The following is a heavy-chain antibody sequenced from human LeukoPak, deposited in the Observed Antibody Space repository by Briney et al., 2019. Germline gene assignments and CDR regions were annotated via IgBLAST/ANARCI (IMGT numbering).Heavy chain of an antibody. CDR1: GFTFSSYS. J-gene: IGHJ3*02. Sequence: GGSLRLSCAASGFTFSSYSMNWVRQAPGKGLEWVSSISSSSSYIYYADSVKGRFTISRDNAKNSLYLQMNSLRAEDTAVYYCARARTYYYDVRTTVGDAFDIWGQGTMVTVSS. CDR2: ISSSSSYI. V-gene: IGHV3-21*04. D-gene: IGHD3-22*01. CDR3: ARARTYYYDVRTTVGDAFDI.